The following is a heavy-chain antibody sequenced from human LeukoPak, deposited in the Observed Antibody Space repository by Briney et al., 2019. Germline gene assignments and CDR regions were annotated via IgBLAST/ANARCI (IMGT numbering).Heavy chain of an antibody. Sequence: GGSLRLSCAASGFTFSSNYMSWVRQAPGKGLEWVSVIYSGGSTYYADSVKGRFTISRDNSKNTLYLQMNSLRAEDTAVYYCARAARVYYYGMDVWGQGTTVTVSS. J-gene: IGHJ6*02. V-gene: IGHV3-53*01. CDR2: IYSGGST. CDR3: ARAARVYYYGMDV. CDR1: GFTFSSNY.